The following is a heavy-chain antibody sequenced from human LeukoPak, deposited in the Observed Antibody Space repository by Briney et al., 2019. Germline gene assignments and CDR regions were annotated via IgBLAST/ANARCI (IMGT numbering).Heavy chain of an antibody. D-gene: IGHD6-13*01. J-gene: IGHJ4*02. Sequence: ASVKVSCKASGGTFSSYAISWVRQAPGQGLEWMGGIIPIFGTANYAQKFQGRVAITTDESTSTAYMELSSLRSEDTAVYYSARDRGIAAAVDLFDYWGQGTLVTVSS. CDR1: GGTFSSYA. CDR3: ARDRGIAAAVDLFDY. CDR2: IIPIFGTA. V-gene: IGHV1-69*05.